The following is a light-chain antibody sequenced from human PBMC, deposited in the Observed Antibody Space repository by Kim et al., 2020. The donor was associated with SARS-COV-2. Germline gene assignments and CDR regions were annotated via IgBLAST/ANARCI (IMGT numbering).Light chain of an antibody. CDR1: LSVSSSY. Sequence: PGERATLSCRASLSVSSSYLAWYQQKPGQAPRLLIYGASSRATGIPDRFSGSGSGTDFTLTISRLEPEDFAVYYCQQYGSSPRKTFGGGTKVDIK. CDR3: QQYGSSPRKT. V-gene: IGKV3-20*01. J-gene: IGKJ4*01. CDR2: GAS.